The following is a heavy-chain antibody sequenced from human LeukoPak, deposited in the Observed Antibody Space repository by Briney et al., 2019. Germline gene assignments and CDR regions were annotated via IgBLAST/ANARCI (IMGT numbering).Heavy chain of an antibody. V-gene: IGHV3-23*01. CDR2: ITDSGGNT. Sequence: GSLRLSCTASGFTFRTYAMSWVRQAPGKGLEWVSAITDSGGNTYYAAPVKGRFTISRDNSKNTLYLQMNSLRAEDTAAYYCARAGHCTNGICYTADFDYWGQGTLVTVSS. CDR1: GFTFRTYA. D-gene: IGHD2-8*01. CDR3: ARAGHCTNGICYTADFDY. J-gene: IGHJ4*02.